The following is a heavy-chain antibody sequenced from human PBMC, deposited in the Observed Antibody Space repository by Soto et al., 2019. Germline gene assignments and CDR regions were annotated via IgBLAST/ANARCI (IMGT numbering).Heavy chain of an antibody. V-gene: IGHV3-30-3*01. D-gene: IGHD4-17*01. CDR2: ISYDGSNK. J-gene: IGHJ4*02. CDR1: GFAFNTDS. CDR3: AKDPWGTTVATFDS. Sequence: GGSLRLSCSASGFAFNTDSMHLVRQAPGRGLEWVTVISYDGSNKFYADSVKGRFTISRDNSKNTLYLQMDSLRVEDTAVYYCAKDPWGTTVATFDSWGQGTLVTVSS.